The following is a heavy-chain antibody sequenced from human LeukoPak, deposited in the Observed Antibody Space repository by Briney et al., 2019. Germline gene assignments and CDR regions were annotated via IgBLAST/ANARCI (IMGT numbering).Heavy chain of an antibody. V-gene: IGHV3-21*04. D-gene: IGHD3-10*01. Sequence: GGSLRLSCAASGFTFSSYSMNWVRQAPGKGLEWVSSISSSSSYIYYADSVKGRFTISRDNAKNSLYLQMNSLRAEDTALYYCSTSRGVTSGLGYWGQGTLVTVSS. J-gene: IGHJ4*02. CDR3: STSRGVTSGLGY. CDR1: GFTFSSYS. CDR2: ISSSSSYI.